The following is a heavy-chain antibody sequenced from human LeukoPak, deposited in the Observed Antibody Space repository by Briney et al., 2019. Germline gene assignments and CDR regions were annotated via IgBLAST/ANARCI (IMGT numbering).Heavy chain of an antibody. Sequence: EASVKVSCKASGYTFTSYGISWVRQAPGQGLEWMGWISAYNGNTNYAQKLQGRVTMTTDTSTSTAYMELRSLRSDDTAVYYCARDTLTSGYRYYYYGMDVWGQGTTVTVSS. V-gene: IGHV1-18*01. D-gene: IGHD5-12*01. CDR2: ISAYNGNT. CDR1: GYTFTSYG. CDR3: ARDTLTSGYRYYYYGMDV. J-gene: IGHJ6*02.